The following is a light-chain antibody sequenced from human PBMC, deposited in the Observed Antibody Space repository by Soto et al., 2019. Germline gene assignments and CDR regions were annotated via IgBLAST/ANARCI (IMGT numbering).Light chain of an antibody. CDR1: QSVLYSSNNKNY. V-gene: IGKV4-1*01. Sequence: IVMTQSPASLAVSVGERATINCKSSQSVLYSSNNKNYLAWYQQKPGQPPKLLIYWASVRESGVPDLFSGSCSRTYFTLTISSLQAEDVAVYYCQQYYNTPWTFGQGTKVDIK. J-gene: IGKJ1*01. CDR2: WAS. CDR3: QQYYNTPWT.